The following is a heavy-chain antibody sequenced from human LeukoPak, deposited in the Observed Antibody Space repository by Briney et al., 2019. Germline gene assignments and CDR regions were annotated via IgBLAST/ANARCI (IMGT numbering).Heavy chain of an antibody. D-gene: IGHD4-17*01. CDR1: GGSISSYY. CDR2: IYTSGST. J-gene: IGHJ5*02. CDR3: ASGWVYGVYFDP. V-gene: IGHV4-4*09. Sequence: SETLSLTCTVSGGSISSYYWSWIRQPPGKGLEWIGYIYTSGSTNYNPSLKSRVTISVDTSKNQFSLKLSSVTAADTAVYYCASGWVYGVYFDPWGQGTLVTVSS.